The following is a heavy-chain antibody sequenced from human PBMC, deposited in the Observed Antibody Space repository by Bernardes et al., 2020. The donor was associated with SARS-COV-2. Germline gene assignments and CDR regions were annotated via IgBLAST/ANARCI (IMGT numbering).Heavy chain of an antibody. V-gene: IGHV4-34*01. J-gene: IGHJ5*02. CDR2: IYHSGST. CDR3: AREYSTSSRLNWFDP. Sequence: SETLSLTCAVYCESFSDYYWTWIRQPPGKGLEWIGEIYHSGSTNYNPSLKSRVTISVDTSKNQFSLKLNSVTAADTAVYYCAREYSTSSRLNWFDPWGQGTLVTVSS. D-gene: IGHD6-6*01. CDR1: CESFSDYY.